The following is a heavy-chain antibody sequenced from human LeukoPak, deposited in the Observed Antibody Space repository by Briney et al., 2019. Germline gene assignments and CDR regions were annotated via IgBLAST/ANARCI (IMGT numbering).Heavy chain of an antibody. Sequence: PGGSLRLSCAASGFTFSSYSMNWVRQPPGKGLEGVSSINSSSSYIYNADSVNGGFTISRDNANNSLYLHMNSLRADDAAVYYCARDKVYSYGYINSSDAFDIWGQGTMVTVSS. CDR3: ARDKVYSYGYINSSDAFDI. CDR1: GFTFSSYS. CDR2: INSSSSYI. V-gene: IGHV3-21*04. D-gene: IGHD5-18*01. J-gene: IGHJ3*02.